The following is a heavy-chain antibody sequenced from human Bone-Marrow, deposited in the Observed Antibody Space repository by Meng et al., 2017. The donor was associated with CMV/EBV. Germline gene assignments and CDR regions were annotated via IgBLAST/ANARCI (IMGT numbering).Heavy chain of an antibody. J-gene: IGHJ4*02. V-gene: IGHV4-34*01. CDR2: INHSGST. Sequence: SETLSLTCAVYGGSFSGYYWSWNRQPPGKGLEWIGEINHSGSTNYNPSLKSRVTISVDTSKNQFSLKLSSVTAADTAVYYCARDLDCSSTSCNTQIDYWGQGRLVTVSS. D-gene: IGHD2-2*01. CDR3: ARDLDCSSTSCNTQIDY. CDR1: GGSFSGYY.